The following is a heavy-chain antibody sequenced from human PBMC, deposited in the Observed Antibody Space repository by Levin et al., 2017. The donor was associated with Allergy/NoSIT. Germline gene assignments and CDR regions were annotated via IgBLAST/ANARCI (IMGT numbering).Heavy chain of an antibody. CDR2: MNPKTGDT. V-gene: IGHV1-8*01. J-gene: IGHJ4*02. D-gene: IGHD1-26*01. CDR3: ARGHNYYYYFDY. CDR1: GYTFTTYD. Sequence: ASVKVSCKASGYTFTTYDIKWVRQATGQGPEWMGWMNPKTGDTGYAQKFQGRVTMTRNTSISTAYMELSSLTSEDTAVYYCARGHNYYYYFDYWGQGSLVTVSS.